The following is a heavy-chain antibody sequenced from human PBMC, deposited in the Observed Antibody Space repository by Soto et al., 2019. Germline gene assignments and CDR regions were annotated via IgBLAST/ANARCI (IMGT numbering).Heavy chain of an antibody. V-gene: IGHV4-61*01. CDR1: GGSVSSGSYY. Sequence: SETLSLTCTVSGGSVSSGSYYWSWIRQPPGKGLEWIGYIYYSGSTNYNPSLKSRVTISVDTSKNQFSLKLSSVTAADTAVYYCARVGDMVYYYYGMDVWGQGTTVTVSS. CDR2: IYYSGST. D-gene: IGHD5-12*01. CDR3: ARVGDMVYYYYGMDV. J-gene: IGHJ6*02.